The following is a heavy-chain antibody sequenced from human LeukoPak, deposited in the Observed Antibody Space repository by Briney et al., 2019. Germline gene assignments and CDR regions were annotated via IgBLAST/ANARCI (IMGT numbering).Heavy chain of an antibody. V-gene: IGHV4-30-4*01. CDR1: GGSVSSNNHY. J-gene: IGHJ5*02. CDR3: AREWVGANGHWFDP. CDR2: ISYSGNT. Sequence: PSETLSLTCSVSGGSVSSNNHYWTWIRQPPGKGLEWIGYISYSGNTYYNPSLKSRIIISVDTSKNQFSLSLISVAAADTAVYYCAREWVGANGHWFDPWGQGTLVTVSS. D-gene: IGHD1-26*01.